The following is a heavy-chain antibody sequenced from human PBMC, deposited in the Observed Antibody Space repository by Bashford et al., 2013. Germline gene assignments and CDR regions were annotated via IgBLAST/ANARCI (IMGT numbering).Heavy chain of an antibody. Sequence: SVKVSCKASGGTFSSYAISWVRQAPGQGLEWMGGIIPIFGTANYAQKFQGRVTITADESTSTAYMELSSLRSEDTAVYYCARDSSDIVVVPAASVEGNWFDPWGQGTLVTVSS. J-gene: IGHJ5*02. CDR3: ARDSSDIVVVPAASVEGNWFDP. CDR2: IIPIFGTA. V-gene: IGHV1-69*13. D-gene: IGHD2-2*01. CDR1: GGTFSSYA.